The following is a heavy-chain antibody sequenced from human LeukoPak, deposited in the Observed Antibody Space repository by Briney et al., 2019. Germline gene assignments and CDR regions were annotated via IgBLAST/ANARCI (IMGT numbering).Heavy chain of an antibody. CDR2: IYTSGST. V-gene: IGHV4-4*07. J-gene: IGHJ6*03. Sequence: SETLPLTCTVSGGSISSYYWSWIRQPAGKGLEWIGRIYTSGSTNYNPSLKSRVTMSVDTPKNQFSLKLSSVTAADTAVYYCARDHKYCTNGVCYNYYYYYMDVWGKGTTVTVSS. CDR1: GGSISSYY. D-gene: IGHD2-8*01. CDR3: ARDHKYCTNGVCYNYYYYYMDV.